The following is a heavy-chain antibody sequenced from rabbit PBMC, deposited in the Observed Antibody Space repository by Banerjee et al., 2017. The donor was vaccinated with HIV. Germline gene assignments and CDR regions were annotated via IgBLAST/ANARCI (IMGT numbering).Heavy chain of an antibody. V-gene: IGHV1S45*01. CDR1: GFDFSSSYW. CDR2: IDAGSSGST. Sequence: QEQLVESGGGLVQPEGSLTLTCKASGFDFSSSYWICWVRQAPGKGPEWIACIDAGSSGSTWYASWVNGRFTISKTSSTTVTLQMTSLTAADTATYFCARAYGSATHTWDLWGPGTLVTVS. J-gene: IGHJ6*01. D-gene: IGHD5-1*01. CDR3: ARAYGSATHTWDL.